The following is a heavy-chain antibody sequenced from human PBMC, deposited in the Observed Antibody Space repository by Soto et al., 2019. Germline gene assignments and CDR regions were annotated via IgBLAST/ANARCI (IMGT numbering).Heavy chain of an antibody. D-gene: IGHD2-15*01. Sequence: QVQLVQSGAEVKKPGSSVKVSCKASGGTFSSYAISWVRQAPGQGLEWMGGIIRIFGTADYAQKFQGRVTITADESTSTVYMELSSLRSEDTAVYYCASSGYCSGGSCSYPQYYYYGMDVWGQGTTVTVSS. J-gene: IGHJ6*02. CDR3: ASSGYCSGGSCSYPQYYYYGMDV. V-gene: IGHV1-69*12. CDR2: IIRIFGTA. CDR1: GGTFSSYA.